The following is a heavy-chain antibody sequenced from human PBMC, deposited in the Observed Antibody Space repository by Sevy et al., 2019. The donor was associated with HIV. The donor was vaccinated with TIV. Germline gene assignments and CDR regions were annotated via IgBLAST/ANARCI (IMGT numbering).Heavy chain of an antibody. D-gene: IGHD2-15*01. CDR1: GVSISGGAYY. V-gene: IGHV4-39*01. CDR3: ARRGDNNWFDP. Sequence: SETLSLTCTVSGVSISGGAYYWGWSRQPPGKGLEWIGSISYTGSTYYNPSLKSRVTISVDTSKNQFSLKLTSVTAADTAVSYCARRGDNNWFDPWGQGTLVTVSS. J-gene: IGHJ5*02. CDR2: ISYTGST.